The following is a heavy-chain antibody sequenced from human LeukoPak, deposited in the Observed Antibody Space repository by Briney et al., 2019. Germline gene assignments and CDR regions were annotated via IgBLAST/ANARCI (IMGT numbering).Heavy chain of an antibody. V-gene: IGHV4-39*01. Sequence: SETLSLTCTVSGGSISSSSYYWGWIRQPPGKGLEWIGSIYYSGSTYYNPSLKSRVTISVDTSKNQFSLKLSSVTAADTAVYYCARHGPDWEIDYGGQGTLVTVSS. J-gene: IGHJ4*02. CDR2: IYYSGST. CDR3: ARHGPDWEIDY. CDR1: GGSISSSSYY. D-gene: IGHD3-9*01.